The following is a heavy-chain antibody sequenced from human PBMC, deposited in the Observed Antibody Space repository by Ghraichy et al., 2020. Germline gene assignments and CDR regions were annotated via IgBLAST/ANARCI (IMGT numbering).Heavy chain of an antibody. Sequence: ASVKVSCKASGYTFTSYGISWVRQAPGQGLEWMGWISAYNGNTNYAQKLQGRVTMTTDTSTSTAYMELRSLRSDDTAVYYCARGAKGGLQDILTGYYYYYGMDVWGQGTTVTVSS. CDR1: GYTFTSYG. D-gene: IGHD3-9*01. CDR3: ARGAKGGLQDILTGYYYYYGMDV. V-gene: IGHV1-18*04. CDR2: ISAYNGNT. J-gene: IGHJ6*02.